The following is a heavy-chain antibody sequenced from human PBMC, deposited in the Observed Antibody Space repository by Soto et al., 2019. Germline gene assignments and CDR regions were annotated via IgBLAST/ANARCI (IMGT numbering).Heavy chain of an antibody. CDR2: INPNSGGT. V-gene: IGHV1-2*02. Sequence: ASVKVSCKASGYTFTGYYMHWVRQAPGQGLEWMGWINPNSGGTNYAQKFQGRVTMTRDTSISTAYMELSRLRSDDTAVYYCAXDQRGSLEWLIGYYFDYWGQGTLVTVSS. J-gene: IGHJ4*02. CDR1: GYTFTGYY. D-gene: IGHD3-3*01. CDR3: AXDQRGSLEWLIGYYFDY.